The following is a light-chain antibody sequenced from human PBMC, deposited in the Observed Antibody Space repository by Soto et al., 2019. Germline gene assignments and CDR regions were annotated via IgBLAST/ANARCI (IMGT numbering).Light chain of an antibody. Sequence: EIVLTQSPGTLSLSPGERATLSCRVSQSVSSNYLAWYQQKPGQAPRLLIYGASSRATGIPDSFSGSGSWTDFTLTISRLQPEDFVVYYCHQYGGSPPYTFGQGTKLEIK. V-gene: IGKV3-20*01. CDR1: QSVSSNY. CDR2: GAS. J-gene: IGKJ2*01. CDR3: HQYGGSPPYT.